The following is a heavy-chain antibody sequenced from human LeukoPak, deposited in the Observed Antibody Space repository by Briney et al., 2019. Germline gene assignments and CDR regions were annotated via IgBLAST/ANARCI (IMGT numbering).Heavy chain of an antibody. V-gene: IGHV3-30*18. CDR1: GFTFSTYG. Sequence: PGGSLRLSCAASGFTFSTYGMHWVRQAPGKGLEWVAMTSHDGSDKYYADSVKGRFTISRDNSKNTLYLQMNSLRVEDTAVYYCAKGLAVAGHFDYWGQGTLVTVSS. CDR2: TSHDGSDK. J-gene: IGHJ4*02. CDR3: AKGLAVAGHFDY. D-gene: IGHD6-19*01.